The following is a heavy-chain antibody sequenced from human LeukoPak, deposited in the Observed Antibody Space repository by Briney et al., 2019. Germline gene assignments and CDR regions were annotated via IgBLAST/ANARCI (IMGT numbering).Heavy chain of an antibody. CDR2: ISSSSSYI. CDR3: ALDVDTAMAWDY. J-gene: IGHJ4*02. D-gene: IGHD5-18*01. Sequence: PGGSLRLSCAASGFIFDDYDMNWVRQAPGKGLEWVSSISSSSSYIYYADSVKGRFTISRDNAKNSLYLQMNSLRAEDTAVYYCALDVDTAMAWDYWGQGALVTVSS. CDR1: GFIFDDYD. V-gene: IGHV3-21*01.